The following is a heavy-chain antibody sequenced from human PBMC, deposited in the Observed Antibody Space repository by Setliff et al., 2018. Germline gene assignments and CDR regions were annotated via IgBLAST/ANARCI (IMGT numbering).Heavy chain of an antibody. CDR3: ARRMWELRSDAFDI. Sequence: GASVKVSCKTSGYAFTDNYIHWVRQAPGQGLEWMGWINPSGGSTSYAQKFQGRVTMTRDTSTSTVYMELSSLRSEDTAVYYCARRMWELRSDAFDIWGQGTMVTVSS. D-gene: IGHD1-26*01. J-gene: IGHJ3*02. CDR2: INPSGGST. CDR1: GYAFTDNY. V-gene: IGHV1-46*01.